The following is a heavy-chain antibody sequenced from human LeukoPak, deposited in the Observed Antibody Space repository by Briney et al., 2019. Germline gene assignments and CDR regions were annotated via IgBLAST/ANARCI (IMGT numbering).Heavy chain of an antibody. CDR1: GFTFSSYS. Sequence: PGGSLRLSCAASGFTFSSYSMNWVRQAPGKGLEWVSSISSSSSYIYYADSVKSRFTISRDNAKNSLYLQVNSLRAEDTAVYYCASTTPFNYYDSSGYYPDVDYWGQGTLVTVSS. J-gene: IGHJ4*02. CDR2: ISSSSSYI. D-gene: IGHD3-22*01. CDR3: ASTTPFNYYDSSGYYPDVDY. V-gene: IGHV3-21*01.